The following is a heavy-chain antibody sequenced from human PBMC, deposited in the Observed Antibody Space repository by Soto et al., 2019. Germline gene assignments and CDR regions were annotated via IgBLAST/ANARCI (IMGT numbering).Heavy chain of an antibody. CDR1: GFTFSSFA. V-gene: IGHV3-23*01. CDR2: ISGSGDST. J-gene: IGHJ4*02. CDR3: ARLPLYGSSSHPLDY. Sequence: EVQLLESGGGLVQPGGSLRLSCGASGFTFSSFAMSWVRQAPGKGLEWVSHISGSGDSTNYAGSVKGRFTISRDNSGGTLYLQMSGLSAEDTAVYYCARLPLYGSSSHPLDYWGPGTLVTVSS. D-gene: IGHD6-6*01.